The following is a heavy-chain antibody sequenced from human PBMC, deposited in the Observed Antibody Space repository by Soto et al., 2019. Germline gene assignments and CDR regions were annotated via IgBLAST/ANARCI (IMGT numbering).Heavy chain of an antibody. CDR1: GGFFSSGSYY. D-gene: IGHD3-22*01. J-gene: IGHJ4*02. CDR3: ATDEYYYDSSGYSD. V-gene: IGHV4-61*01. CDR2: IYYSGST. Sequence: XETLSLTCTVSGGFFSSGSYYWSWIRQPPGKGLEWIGYIYYSGSTNYNPSLKSRVTISVDTSKNQFSLKLSSVTAADTAVYYCATDEYYYDSSGYSDWGQGTLVTVSS.